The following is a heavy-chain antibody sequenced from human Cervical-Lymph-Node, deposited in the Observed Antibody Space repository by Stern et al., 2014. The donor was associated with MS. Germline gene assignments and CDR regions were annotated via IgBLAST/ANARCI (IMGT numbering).Heavy chain of an antibody. Sequence: VQLVESGPEVKKPGASVKVSCKASGYTFTSYGIAWVRQAPGQGLEWMGWISAYNGNTNYDRKLQGRVTLTTNTTTSTAYMELRSLRSDDTAIYFCARSGTRVPRGYWGQGTLITVSS. V-gene: IGHV1-18*04. CDR3: ARSGTRVPRGY. J-gene: IGHJ4*02. D-gene: IGHD6-25*01. CDR2: ISAYNGNT. CDR1: GYTFTSYG.